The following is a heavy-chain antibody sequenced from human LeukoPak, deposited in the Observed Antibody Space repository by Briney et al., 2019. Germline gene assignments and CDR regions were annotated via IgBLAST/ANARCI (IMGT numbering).Heavy chain of an antibody. CDR1: GGSISSSSYY. D-gene: IGHD5-24*01. CDR3: ARHGTLEMVSSPDFDY. CDR2: IYYSGST. Sequence: SETLSLTCTVSGGSISSSSYYWGWIRQPPGKELEWIGSIYYSGSTYYNPSLKSRVTISVDTSKNQFSLKLSSVTAADTAVYYCARHGTLEMVSSPDFDYWGQGTLVTVSS. J-gene: IGHJ4*02. V-gene: IGHV4-39*01.